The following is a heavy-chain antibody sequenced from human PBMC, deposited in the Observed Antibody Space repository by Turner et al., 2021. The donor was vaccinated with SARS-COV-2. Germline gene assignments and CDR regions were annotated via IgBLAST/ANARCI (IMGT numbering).Heavy chain of an antibody. CDR3: ARDGDGTVDLDY. CDR1: GLTFRNYW. J-gene: IGHJ4*02. CDR2: ITSDGTST. V-gene: IGHV3-74*01. D-gene: IGHD1-7*01. Sequence: EVQLVESGGGLVQPGGSLRLSCAASGLTFRNYWMHWVRQAPGEGLVCVSHITSDGTSTSYADAVKGRFTISRDNAKNTLYLQMNSLGAEDTAVYYCARDGDGTVDLDYWGQGTLVTVSS.